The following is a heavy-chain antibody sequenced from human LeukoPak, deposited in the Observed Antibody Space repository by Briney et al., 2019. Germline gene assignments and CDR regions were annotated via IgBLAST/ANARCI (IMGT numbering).Heavy chain of an antibody. J-gene: IGHJ3*01. V-gene: IGHV4-59*01. CDR3: ATFLSTMVATNAFDV. CDR1: GGSISSYY. D-gene: IGHD3-10*01. CDR2: IYYSGST. Sequence: PSETLSLTCTVSGGSISSYYWSWIRQPPGKGLEWIGYIYYSGSTNYNPSLKSRVTISVDTSKNQFSLKLSSVTAADTAVYYCATFLSTMVATNAFDVWGQGTMVTVSS.